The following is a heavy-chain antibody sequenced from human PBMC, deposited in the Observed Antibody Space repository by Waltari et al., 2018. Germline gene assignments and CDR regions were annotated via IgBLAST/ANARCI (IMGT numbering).Heavy chain of an antibody. CDR1: GFTFSSYA. Sequence: EVQLLESGGGLVQPGGSLRLSCAASGFTFSSYAMSWVRQAPGKGLEWVSAISGSGGNTYYADSVKGRCTLSRDNSKNTLYLQMNSLRAEDTAVYYCAKGTPSYYDSSGYRYYFDYWGQGTLVTVSS. D-gene: IGHD3-22*01. J-gene: IGHJ4*02. CDR3: AKGTPSYYDSSGYRYYFDY. V-gene: IGHV3-23*01. CDR2: ISGSGGNT.